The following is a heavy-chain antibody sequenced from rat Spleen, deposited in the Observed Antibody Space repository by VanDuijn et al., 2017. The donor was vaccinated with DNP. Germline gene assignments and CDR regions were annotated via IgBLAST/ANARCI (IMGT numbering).Heavy chain of an antibody. CDR1: GFTFSNYD. V-gene: IGHV5S13*01. CDR2: ISPSGGST. D-gene: IGHD1-11*01. Sequence: EVQLVESGGGLVQPGRSLKLSCAASGFTFSNYDMAWVRQAPTKGLEWVASISPSGGSTYYRDSVKGRFTFSRDNTENTQYLQMDSLRSEDTAIYYCARHPSSGGSNYFDYWGQGVMVTVSS. J-gene: IGHJ2*01. CDR3: ARHPSSGGSNYFDY.